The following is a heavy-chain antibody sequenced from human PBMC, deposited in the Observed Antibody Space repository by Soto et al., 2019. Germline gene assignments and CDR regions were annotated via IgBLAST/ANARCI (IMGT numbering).Heavy chain of an antibody. V-gene: IGHV3-23*01. CDR3: TAPRDEYGSGVSWFTYGMDI. J-gene: IGHJ6*02. Sequence: GESLKTSCAASGFTFSNNAMNWVRQAPGKGLEWVSGISGTGYGTYYADSVKGRFTISRDNSQNTLFLQMKRLTVDDTAIYYCTAPRDEYGSGVSWFTYGMDIWGQGTTVTVSS. D-gene: IGHD3-10*01. CDR1: GFTFSNNA. CDR2: ISGTGYGT.